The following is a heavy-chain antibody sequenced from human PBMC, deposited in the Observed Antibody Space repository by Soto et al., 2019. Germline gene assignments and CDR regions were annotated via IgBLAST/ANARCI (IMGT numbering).Heavy chain of an antibody. J-gene: IGHJ4*02. D-gene: IGHD2-15*01. CDR3: ARGYCSGGSCLLDY. CDR1: GGSISSYY. Sequence: LSLTCTVSGGSISSYYWSWIRQPPGKGLEWIGYIYYSGSTNYNPSLKSRVTISVDTSKNQFSLKLSSVTAADTAVYYCARGYCSGGSCLLDYWGQGTLVTVSS. V-gene: IGHV4-59*01. CDR2: IYYSGST.